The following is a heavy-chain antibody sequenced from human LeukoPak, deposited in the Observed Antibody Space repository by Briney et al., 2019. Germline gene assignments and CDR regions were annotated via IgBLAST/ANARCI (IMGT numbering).Heavy chain of an antibody. CDR2: IWYDGSNK. V-gene: IGHV3-33*08. CDR3: ARSPVLTYYFDY. D-gene: IGHD3-16*01. CDR1: GFTFDDYA. J-gene: IGHJ4*02. Sequence: QAGGSLRLSCAASGFTFDDYAMHWVRQAPGKGLEWVAVIWYDGSNKYYADSVKGRFTISRDNSKNTLYLQMNSLRAEDTAVYYCARSPVLTYYFDYWGQGTLVTVSS.